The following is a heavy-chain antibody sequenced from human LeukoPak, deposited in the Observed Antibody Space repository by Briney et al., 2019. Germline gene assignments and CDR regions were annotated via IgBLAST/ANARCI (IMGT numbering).Heavy chain of an antibody. CDR2: ISYDGSNK. V-gene: IGHV3-30*18. CDR3: AKNGDYDSSGYYYEKYYFDY. D-gene: IGHD3-22*01. J-gene: IGHJ4*02. Sequence: PGGSLRLSCAASGFTFSSYGMHWVRQAPGKGLEWVAVISYDGSNKYYADSVKGRFTISRDNSKNTPYLQMNSLRAEDTAVYYCAKNGDYDSSGYYYEKYYFDYWGQGTLVTVSS. CDR1: GFTFSSYG.